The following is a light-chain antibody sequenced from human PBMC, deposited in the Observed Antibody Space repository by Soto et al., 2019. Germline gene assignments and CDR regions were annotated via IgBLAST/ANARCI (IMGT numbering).Light chain of an antibody. Sequence: QSVLTQPPSLSGTPGQRVTISCSGSNSNIGRYSVNWYQHFPGTAPKILIYSDDERPSGVPDRCSGSKSGTSASLAISGLQSEYEAEYYCAAWDDNLNGPLFGGGTKLTVL. J-gene: IGLJ3*02. CDR3: AAWDDNLNGPL. CDR2: SDD. CDR1: NSNIGRYS. V-gene: IGLV1-44*01.